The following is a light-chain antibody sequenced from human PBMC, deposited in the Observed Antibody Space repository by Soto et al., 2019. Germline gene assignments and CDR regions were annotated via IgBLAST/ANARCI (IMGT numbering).Light chain of an antibody. CDR1: QGISSY. Sequence: DIQLTQSPSFLSESVEDRVTITCRASQGISSYLAWYQQKPGKAPKLLIYAASTLQSGVPSRFSGSGSGTEFTLTISSLQPEDFATYYCQQLNSYPLTFGGGTKV. V-gene: IGKV1-9*01. J-gene: IGKJ4*01. CDR2: AAS. CDR3: QQLNSYPLT.